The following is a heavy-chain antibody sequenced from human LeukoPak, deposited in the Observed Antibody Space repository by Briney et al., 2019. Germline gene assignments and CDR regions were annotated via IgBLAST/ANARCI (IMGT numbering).Heavy chain of an antibody. D-gene: IGHD2-21*01. Sequence: GGSLRLSCAASGFTFSNAYMNWVRQAPGKGLEWVGRIKPKTDGKTTEYAAPVKDRFSISRDDSKSMMYLQMNSLKTEDTAVYYCITPLPYSAQGGQGTLVTVSS. J-gene: IGHJ4*02. CDR1: GFTFSNAY. CDR2: IKPKTDGKTT. CDR3: ITPLPYSAQ. V-gene: IGHV3-15*07.